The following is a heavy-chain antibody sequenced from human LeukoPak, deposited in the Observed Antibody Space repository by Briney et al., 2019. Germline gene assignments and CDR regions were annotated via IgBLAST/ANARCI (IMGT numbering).Heavy chain of an antibody. Sequence: SETLSLTCAVSGYSISSGYYWGWIRQPPGKGLEWIGSIYHSGSTYYNPSLKSRVTISIDTSKNQFSLELTSVTAADTAVFYCAKGRASHEYWGQGILVTVSS. CDR3: AKGRASHEY. CDR2: IYHSGST. D-gene: IGHD3-16*01. J-gene: IGHJ4*02. CDR1: GYSISSGYY. V-gene: IGHV4-38-2*01.